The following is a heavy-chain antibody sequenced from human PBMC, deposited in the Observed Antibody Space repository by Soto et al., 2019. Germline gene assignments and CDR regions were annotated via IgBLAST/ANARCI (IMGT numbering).Heavy chain of an antibody. D-gene: IGHD2-15*01. J-gene: IGHJ6*02. CDR2: ISEDSSTL. CDR3: VKEAEICSGSCYKNGLDV. CDR1: GFTFSVYT. Sequence: GGSLRLSCAASGFTFSVYTMMWVRQAPGKGLEWVAAISEDSSTLRYADSVKGRFTISRENAKNSLYLQMNSLRDEDTAMYYCVKEAEICSGSCYKNGLDVWGQGTTVTVYS. V-gene: IGHV3-21*06.